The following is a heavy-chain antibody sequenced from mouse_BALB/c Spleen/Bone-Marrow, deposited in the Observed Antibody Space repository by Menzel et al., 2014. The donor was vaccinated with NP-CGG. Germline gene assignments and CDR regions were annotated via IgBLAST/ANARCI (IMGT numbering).Heavy chain of an antibody. Sequence: VKLVESGPGLVAPSQSLSITCTVSGFSLTSYGVHWVRQPPGKGLEWPGVIWAGGSTNYNSALMSRLSISKDSSKSQVFLKMNSLQTDDTAMYYCARGENYYGNYGTMDYWGQGTSVTVSS. J-gene: IGHJ4*01. D-gene: IGHD2-1*01. CDR1: GFSLTSYG. CDR2: IWAGGST. V-gene: IGHV2-9*02. CDR3: ARGENYYGNYGTMDY.